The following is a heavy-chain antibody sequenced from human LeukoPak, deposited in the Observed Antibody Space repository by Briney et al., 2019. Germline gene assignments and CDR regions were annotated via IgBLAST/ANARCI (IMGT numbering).Heavy chain of an antibody. CDR2: IYSGGST. CDR1: GFTFSSYW. J-gene: IGHJ5*02. CDR3: ARDYYGSGSYYSLS. Sequence: GGSLRLSCADSGFTFSSYWMSWVRQAPGKGLEWVSVIYSGGSTYYADSVKGRFTISRDNSKNTLYLQMNSLRAEDTAVYYCARDYYGSGSYYSLSWGQGTLVTVSS. D-gene: IGHD3-10*01. V-gene: IGHV3-53*01.